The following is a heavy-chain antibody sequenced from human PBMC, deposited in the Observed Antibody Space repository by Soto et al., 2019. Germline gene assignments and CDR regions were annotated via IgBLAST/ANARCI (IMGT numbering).Heavy chain of an antibody. CDR2: INSDGSST. D-gene: IGHD3-10*01. V-gene: IGHV3-74*01. CDR1: GFTFISYW. Sequence: WGSLRLSCAASGFTFISYWMRWVRQAPGKGLVWVSRINSDGSSTSYADSVKGRFTISRDNAKNTLYLQMNSLRAEDTAVYYCARVTSQGVFDPWGQGTLVTVSS. CDR3: ARVTSQGVFDP. J-gene: IGHJ5*02.